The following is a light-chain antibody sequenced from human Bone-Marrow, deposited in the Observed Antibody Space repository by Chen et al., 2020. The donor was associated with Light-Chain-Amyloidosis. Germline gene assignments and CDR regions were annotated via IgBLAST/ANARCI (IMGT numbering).Light chain of an antibody. Sequence: NFMLTQPHSVSESPGKTVIISCTRSSGSIATNYVQWYQQRPGSSPTTVIYEDDQRPSGVPARFSGSIDRSSNSASLTISRLKTEDEADYYCQSYQGSSQGVFGGGTKLTVL. J-gene: IGLJ3*02. CDR2: EDD. CDR1: SGSIATNY. CDR3: QSYQGSSQGV. V-gene: IGLV6-57*01.